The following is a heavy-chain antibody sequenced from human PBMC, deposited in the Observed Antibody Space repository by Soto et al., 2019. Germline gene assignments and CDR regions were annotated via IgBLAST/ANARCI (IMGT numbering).Heavy chain of an antibody. D-gene: IGHD4-17*01. CDR2: IYYNGNT. J-gene: IGHJ6*02. V-gene: IGHV4-30-4*01. Sequence: SETLSLTCTISGGSISDDDYYWNWIRQSPGKGLEWIGHIYYNGNTYYNPSLKSRLTMSLDTSQNQFSLHLTSVIAADSALYFCARATTVTSSFFFYGLDVWGQGTTVTVSS. CDR1: GGSISDDDYY. CDR3: ARATTVTSSFFFYGLDV.